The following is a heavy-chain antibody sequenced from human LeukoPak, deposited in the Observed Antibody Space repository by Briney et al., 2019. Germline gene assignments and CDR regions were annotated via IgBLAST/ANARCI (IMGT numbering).Heavy chain of an antibody. CDR1: GASVSRNW. D-gene: IGHD3-16*01. J-gene: IGHJ4*02. V-gene: IGHV4-4*02. Sequence: PSGTLSLTCTVSGASVSRNWWSWVRQPPGKGLEWIGEIHHSGGTNYNPSLKSRVTISVDTSKNQFSLKLSSVTAADTAVYYCARDGGDYWGQGTLVTVSS. CDR2: IHHSGGT. CDR3: ARDGGDY.